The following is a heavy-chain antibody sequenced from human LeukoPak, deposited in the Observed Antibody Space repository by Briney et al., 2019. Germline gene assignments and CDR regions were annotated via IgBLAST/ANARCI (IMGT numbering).Heavy chain of an antibody. CDR2: ISSSSSYI. Sequence: PGGSLRLSCAASGFTFSSYSMNWVRQAPGKGLEWVSSISSSSSYIYYADSVKGRFTISRDNAKNSLYLQMNSQRAEDTAVYYCAKKKHRFDWLLHYYFDYWGQGTLVTVSS. J-gene: IGHJ4*02. CDR1: GFTFSSYS. V-gene: IGHV3-21*01. D-gene: IGHD3-9*01. CDR3: AKKKHRFDWLLHYYFDY.